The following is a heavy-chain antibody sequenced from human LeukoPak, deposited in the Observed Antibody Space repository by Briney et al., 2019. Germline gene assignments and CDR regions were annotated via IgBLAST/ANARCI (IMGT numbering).Heavy chain of an antibody. CDR1: GASISSHY. CDR3: ARVRWPTTGDKDITGGLYMDV. CDR2: FYYSGRT. Sequence: SETLSLTCTVSGASISSHYWSWIRQSPGKGLEWIGYFYYSGRTNYRPSLKSRVTISADTSKNQFSLRLTSATAADTAVYYCARVRWPTTGDKDITGGLYMDVWGKGTTVTMSS. J-gene: IGHJ6*03. V-gene: IGHV4-59*11. D-gene: IGHD3-16*01.